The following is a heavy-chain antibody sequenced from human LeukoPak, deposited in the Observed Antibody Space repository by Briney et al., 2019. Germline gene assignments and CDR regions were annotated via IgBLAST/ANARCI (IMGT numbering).Heavy chain of an antibody. J-gene: IGHJ1*01. D-gene: IGHD6-13*01. Sequence: ASVKVSCKASGYTFTSYGISRVRQAPGQGLEWMGWISAYNGNTNYAQKLQGRVTMTTDTSTSTAYMELRSLRSDDTAVYYCARDIAAAGRGGYFQHWGQGTLVTVSS. CDR1: GYTFTSYG. CDR3: ARDIAAAGRGGYFQH. CDR2: ISAYNGNT. V-gene: IGHV1-18*01.